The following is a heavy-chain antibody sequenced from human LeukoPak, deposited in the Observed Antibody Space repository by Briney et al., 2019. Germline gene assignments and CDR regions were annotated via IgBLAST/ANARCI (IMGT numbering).Heavy chain of an antibody. CDR3: ARYRGSYHTYFDS. Sequence: GASVKLSCKASGYTFSSYYIHWVRQSPGPGLEWMGIMNPSGGVTTYAQKFEDRVTMTRDTSTSTVDMKLSRLRSEDTAVYYCARYRGSYHTYFDSWRQRTLVSVS. J-gene: IGHJ4*02. V-gene: IGHV1-46*01. D-gene: IGHD1-26*01. CDR2: MNPSGGVT. CDR1: GYTFSSYY.